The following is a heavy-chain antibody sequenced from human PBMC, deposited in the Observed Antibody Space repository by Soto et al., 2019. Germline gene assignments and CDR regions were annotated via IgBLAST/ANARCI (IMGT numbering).Heavy chain of an antibody. J-gene: IGHJ6*02. CDR1: GGSISNHY. Sequence: QLQLQVSGPGLVNPSETLSLTCTVSGGSISNHYCSWFRQPPGKGLEWIGYIYHSGSTSYNPSLKSRLTMSVDSSKNQFSLMLNSVTATDTAIYYCARQGFGEIHGLVDVWGQGTTVTVSS. V-gene: IGHV4-59*08. D-gene: IGHD3-10*01. CDR2: IYHSGST. CDR3: ARQGFGEIHGLVDV.